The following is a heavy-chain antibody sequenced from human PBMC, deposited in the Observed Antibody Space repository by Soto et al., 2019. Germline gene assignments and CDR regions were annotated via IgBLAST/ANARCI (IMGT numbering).Heavy chain of an antibody. Sequence: KPSETLSLTCTVSGGSIRNGDYYWGWIRQPPGKGLEWIGYVYYSGTTYSHPSLNSRVSISVDTSENQFSLRLTSVTAADTAVYYCVTVNLVGAAYYFDDWGPGTLVTVS. D-gene: IGHD1-26*01. CDR3: VTVNLVGAAYYFDD. CDR2: VYYSGTT. J-gene: IGHJ4*02. CDR1: GGSIRNGDYY. V-gene: IGHV4-30-4*01.